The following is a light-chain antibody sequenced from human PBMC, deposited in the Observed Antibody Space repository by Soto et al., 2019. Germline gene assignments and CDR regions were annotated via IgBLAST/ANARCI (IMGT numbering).Light chain of an antibody. CDR3: QQYNALPYT. J-gene: IGKJ2*01. CDR2: RAS. V-gene: IGKV1-5*03. CDR1: QSISNW. Sequence: DIQMTQSPSTLSASVGDRVTITCRASQSISNWLAWYQQKPGKAPNLLIYRASTLQTVVPSRFSGRGSGTEFTLNISSLQPDDFATYYCQQYNALPYTVGQGTKLEIK.